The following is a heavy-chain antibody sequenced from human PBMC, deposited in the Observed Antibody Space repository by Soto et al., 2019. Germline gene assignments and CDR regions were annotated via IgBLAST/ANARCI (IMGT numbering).Heavy chain of an antibody. J-gene: IGHJ3*02. V-gene: IGHV5-51*01. D-gene: IGHD6-19*01. CDR1: GYSFTSYW. Sequence: PGESLKISCKGSGYSFTSYWIGWVRQMPGKGLEWMGIIYPGDSDTRYSPSFQGQVTISADKSISTAYLQWSSLKASDTAMYYCASRTYSSGWTQPPDAFDIWGQGTMVTVSS. CDR3: ASRTYSSGWTQPPDAFDI. CDR2: IYPGDSDT.